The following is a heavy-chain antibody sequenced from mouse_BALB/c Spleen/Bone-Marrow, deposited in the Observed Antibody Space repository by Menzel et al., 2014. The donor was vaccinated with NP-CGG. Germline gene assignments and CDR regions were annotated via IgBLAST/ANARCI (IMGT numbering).Heavy chain of an antibody. CDR1: GFTFSNYW. V-gene: IGHV6-6*02. Sequence: EVHLVESGGGLVQPGGSMKLSCVASGFTFSNYWMNWVHQSPEKGLEWVAEIRLKSNNYATHYAESVKGRFTISRDDSKSSVYLQMNNLRAEDTGIYYCTRNWDYFDYWGQGTTLTVSS. CDR3: TRNWDYFDY. D-gene: IGHD4-1*01. J-gene: IGHJ2*01. CDR2: IRLKSNNYAT.